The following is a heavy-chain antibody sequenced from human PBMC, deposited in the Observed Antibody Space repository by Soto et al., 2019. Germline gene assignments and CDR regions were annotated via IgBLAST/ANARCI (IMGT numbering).Heavy chain of an antibody. D-gene: IGHD3-10*01. CDR3: ASAGSGRVVPDS. J-gene: IGHJ5*01. Sequence: QVQLLESGGGVVQPGRSLRLSCAASGFTFSSYAMNWVRQAPGKGLEWVAVIWYDGSNKYYAESVKGRFTVSRDNSKKTVYLQMNRLRGEDKDVAYCASAGSGRVVPDSLGQGTLVTVSA. CDR2: IWYDGSNK. V-gene: IGHV3-33*01. CDR1: GFTFSSYA.